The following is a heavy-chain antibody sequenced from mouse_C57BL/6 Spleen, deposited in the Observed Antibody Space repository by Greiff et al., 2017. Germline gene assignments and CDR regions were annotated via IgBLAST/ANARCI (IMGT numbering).Heavy chain of an antibody. V-gene: IGHV1-54*01. CDR2: INPGSGGT. D-gene: IGHD2-2*01. CDR1: GYAFTNYL. Sequence: QVQLQQSGAELVRPGTSVKVSCKASGYAFTNYLIEWVKQRPGQGLEWIGVINPGSGGTNYNEKFKGKATLTADKSSSTAYMQLSSLTSEDSAVYFCARYDYGYDDGDYWGQGTTLTVSS. CDR3: ARYDYGYDDGDY. J-gene: IGHJ2*01.